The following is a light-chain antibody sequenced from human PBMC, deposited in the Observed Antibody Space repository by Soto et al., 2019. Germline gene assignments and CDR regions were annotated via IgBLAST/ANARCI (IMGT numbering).Light chain of an antibody. CDR1: HDIGNY. V-gene: IGKV1-27*01. CDR2: GAS. J-gene: IGKJ2*01. Sequence: DIQMTQSPPSLSASAGDRDTITCRPSHDIGNYLAWYQQKPGKVPKLLIFGASTLRSGVPSRFTGSGSGRDFALIITSLQPEDAATYYCQKYDSVPHTFGQGTKLEI. CDR3: QKYDSVPHT.